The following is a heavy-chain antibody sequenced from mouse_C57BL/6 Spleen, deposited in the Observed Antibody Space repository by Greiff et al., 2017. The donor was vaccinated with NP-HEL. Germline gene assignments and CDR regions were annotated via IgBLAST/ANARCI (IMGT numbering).Heavy chain of an antibody. J-gene: IGHJ3*01. Sequence: VKLQESGTELVKPGASVKLSCKASGYTFTSYWMHWVKQRPGQGLEWIGNINPSNGGTNYNEKFKSKATLTVDKSSSTAYMQLSSLTSEDSAVYYCARVYYDYDVGAYWGQGTLVTVSA. CDR1: GYTFTSYW. V-gene: IGHV1-53*01. CDR2: INPSNGGT. CDR3: ARVYYDYDVGAY. D-gene: IGHD2-4*01.